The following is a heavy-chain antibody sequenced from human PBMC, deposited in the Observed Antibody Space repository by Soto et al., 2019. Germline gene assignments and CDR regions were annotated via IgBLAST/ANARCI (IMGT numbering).Heavy chain of an antibody. D-gene: IGHD3-22*01. J-gene: IGHJ3*02. CDR3: ASSSSGLYAFDI. Sequence: ASVKVSCKASGGTFSSYTISWVRQAPGQGLEWMGRIIANNGITNYAQKFQGRVTMTTDTSTSTAYMELRSLRSDDTAVYYCASSSSGLYAFDIWGQGTMVTVSS. CDR2: IIANNGIT. V-gene: IGHV1-18*01. CDR1: GGTFSSYT.